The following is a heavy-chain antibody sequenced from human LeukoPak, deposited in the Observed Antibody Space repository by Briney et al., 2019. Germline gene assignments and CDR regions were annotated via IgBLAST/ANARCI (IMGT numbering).Heavy chain of an antibody. D-gene: IGHD2-15*01. CDR1: GGTFSSYA. J-gene: IGHJ6*02. Sequence: SVKVSCKASGGTFSSYAISWVRQAPGQGLEWMGGFIPIFGTANYAQKFQGRVTITADESTSTAYMELSSLRSEDTAVYYCARKEEYCSGGSCYFYYYGMDVWGQGTTVTVSS. V-gene: IGHV1-69*01. CDR2: FIPIFGTA. CDR3: ARKEEYCSGGSCYFYYYGMDV.